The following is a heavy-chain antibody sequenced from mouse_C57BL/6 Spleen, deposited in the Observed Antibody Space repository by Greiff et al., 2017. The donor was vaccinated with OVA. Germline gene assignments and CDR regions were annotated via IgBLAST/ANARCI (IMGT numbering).Heavy chain of an antibody. Sequence: EVHLVESGGGLVQPKGSLKLSCAASGFTFNTYAMHWVRQAPGKGLEWVARIRSKSSNYATYYADSVKDRFTISRDDSQSMLYLQMNNLKTEDTAMYYCVRETTVVGDWYFDVWGTGTTVTVSS. CDR1: GFTFNTYA. V-gene: IGHV10-3*01. CDR2: IRSKSSNYAT. CDR3: VRETTVVGDWYFDV. D-gene: IGHD1-1*01. J-gene: IGHJ1*03.